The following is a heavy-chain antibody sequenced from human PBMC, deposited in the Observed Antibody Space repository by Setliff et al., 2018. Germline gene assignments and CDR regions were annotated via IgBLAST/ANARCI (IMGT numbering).Heavy chain of an antibody. CDR3: ARGNNWEPDAFDV. CDR2: IYYSGST. CDR1: GGSISSYY. D-gene: IGHD1-20*01. V-gene: IGHV4-59*01. J-gene: IGHJ3*01. Sequence: TETLSLTCTVSGGSISSYYWSWIRQPPGKGLEWIAYIYYSGSTNYNPSLKSRVTISVDTSKNQFSLKLSSVTAADTAVYYCARGNNWEPDAFDVWGQGTMVTVSS.